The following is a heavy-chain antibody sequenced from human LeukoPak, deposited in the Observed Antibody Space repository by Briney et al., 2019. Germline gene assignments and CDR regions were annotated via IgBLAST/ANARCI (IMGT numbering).Heavy chain of an antibody. CDR3: ARDGSGDAFDI. D-gene: IGHD3-3*01. CDR1: GYTFTSYG. Sequence: ASVKVSCKASGYTFTSYGISWVRQAPGQGLEWMGIINPSGGSTSYAQKFQGRVTMTRDTSTSTVYMELSSLRSEDTAVYYCARDGSGDAFDIWGQGTMVTVSS. CDR2: INPSGGST. V-gene: IGHV1-46*01. J-gene: IGHJ3*02.